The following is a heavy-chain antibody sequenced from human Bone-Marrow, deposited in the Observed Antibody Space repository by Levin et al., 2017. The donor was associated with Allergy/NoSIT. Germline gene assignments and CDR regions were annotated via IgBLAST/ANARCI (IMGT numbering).Heavy chain of an antibody. J-gene: IGHJ5*02. CDR1: GGSVSSGSYY. V-gene: IGHV4-61*01. CDR3: ARRVRGNPPRA. CDR2: IYYSGST. D-gene: IGHD4-23*01. Sequence: SQTLSLTCTVSGGSVSSGSYYWSWIRQPPGKGLEWIGYIYYSGSTNYNPSLKSRVTISVDTSKNQFSLKLSSVTAADTAVYYCARRVRGNPPRAWGQGTLVTVSS.